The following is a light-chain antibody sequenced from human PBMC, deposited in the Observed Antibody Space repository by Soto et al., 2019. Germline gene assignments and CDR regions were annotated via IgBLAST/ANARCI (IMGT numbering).Light chain of an antibody. J-gene: IGKJ5*01. CDR2: DAS. CDR1: QSVSYY. Sequence: EIVLTQSPGTLSLSPGERATLSCRASQSVSYYLAWYQQKPGQAPRLLIYDASSRATGVPDRFSGSGSGTEFTLTISSLQSDDIATYYCQNYDSGPITFGQGTRLEIK. CDR3: QNYDSGPIT. V-gene: IGKV3D-15*01.